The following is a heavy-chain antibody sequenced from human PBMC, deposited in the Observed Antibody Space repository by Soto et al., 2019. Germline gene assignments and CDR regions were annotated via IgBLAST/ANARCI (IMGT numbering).Heavy chain of an antibody. J-gene: IGHJ5*02. D-gene: IGHD2-2*01. CDR1: GYTFPSYG. CDR3: ARSIVVVPAEDWFAP. Sequence: APVKVSCKASGYTFPSYGISWVRQAPGQGLEWMGWISAYNGNTNYAQKLQGRVTMTTDTSTSTAYMELRSLRSDDTAVYYCARSIVVVPAEDWFAPWGQGTLVTVSS. CDR2: ISAYNGNT. V-gene: IGHV1-18*01.